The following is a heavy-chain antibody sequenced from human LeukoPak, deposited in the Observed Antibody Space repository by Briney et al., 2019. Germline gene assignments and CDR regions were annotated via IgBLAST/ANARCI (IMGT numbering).Heavy chain of an antibody. D-gene: IGHD1-1*01. Sequence: GGSLRFSCAGSGFSFGDNHMSWVRQAPGKGLEWIAYISARAYTMYYADSVKGRFTISRDNAKSSLYLQMHSLGADDTAVYYCVTQEGVRYFDYWGQGTLVTVSS. V-gene: IGHV3-11*01. CDR1: GFSFGDNH. CDR2: ISARAYTM. CDR3: VTQEGVRYFDY. J-gene: IGHJ4*02.